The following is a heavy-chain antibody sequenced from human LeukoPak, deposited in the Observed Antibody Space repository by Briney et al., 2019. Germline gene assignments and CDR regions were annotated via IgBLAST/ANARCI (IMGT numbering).Heavy chain of an antibody. J-gene: IGHJ4*02. Sequence: SETLSLTCTVSGGSLSSGNYYWSWIRQPAGKGLEWIGRIYTSGSTKYNPSLMSRVTTSVDTSKNQFSLNLSSVTAADTAVYYCARAPGYYHYFEYWGQGTLVTVSS. CDR3: ARAPGYYHYFEY. CDR2: IYTSGST. CDR1: GGSLSSGNYY. V-gene: IGHV4-61*02. D-gene: IGHD3-22*01.